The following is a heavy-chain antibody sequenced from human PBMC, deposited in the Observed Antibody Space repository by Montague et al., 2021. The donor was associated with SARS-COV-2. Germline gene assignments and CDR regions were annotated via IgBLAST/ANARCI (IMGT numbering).Heavy chain of an antibody. CDR2: IGPSGST. V-gene: IGHV4-34*01. CDR1: GGSLSGYH. J-gene: IGHJ4*02. Sequence: SETLSLTCGVSGGSLSGYHWSWIRQPPGKGLEWIGEIGPSGSTNYNPSPKSRVIISLDTSKNQFSLKLSSVTAADTAVYYCARGLIDITMMVVVFTGASLYFDYWGQGILVTVSS. D-gene: IGHD3-22*01. CDR3: ARGLIDITMMVVVFTGASLYFDY.